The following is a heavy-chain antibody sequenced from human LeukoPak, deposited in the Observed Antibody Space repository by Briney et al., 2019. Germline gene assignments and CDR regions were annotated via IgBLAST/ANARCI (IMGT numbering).Heavy chain of an antibody. D-gene: IGHD1-26*01. J-gene: IGHJ4*02. CDR2: ISYTGTYI. Sequence: GGSLRLSCAASAFSLNAYNMNWVRQAPGMGLEWVSSISYTGTYIYYADSVKGRFTISRDNAQNSLYLQMNSLRAEDTAIYYCVRDRGTYRPIDYWGQGTLVTASS. CDR1: AFSLNAYN. CDR3: VRDRGTYRPIDY. V-gene: IGHV3-21*04.